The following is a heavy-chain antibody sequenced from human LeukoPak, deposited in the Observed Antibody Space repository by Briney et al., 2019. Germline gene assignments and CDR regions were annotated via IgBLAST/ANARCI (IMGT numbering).Heavy chain of an antibody. CDR2: ITASDYTT. CDR3: ARDPNGDYIVAFDN. V-gene: IGHV3-23*01. CDR1: GFIFREYA. Sequence: GGSLRLSCAASGFIFREYAMTWVRQAPGKGLEWVSSITASDYTTYADSVKGRFTISRDNSKNTLYLQMDSLRGDDTALYHCARDPNGDYIVAFDNWGQGTMVTVSS. D-gene: IGHD4-17*01. J-gene: IGHJ3*02.